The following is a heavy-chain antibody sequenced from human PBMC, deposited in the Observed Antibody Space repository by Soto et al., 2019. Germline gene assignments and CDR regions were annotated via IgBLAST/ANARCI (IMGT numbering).Heavy chain of an antibody. Sequence: QIQLVQSGAEVRKPGSSVKVSCTFSGGTFSDYTINWVRQAPGHGLEWLGRFIPILDKTHYAQKFEGRVTSAADTSPETAPTTVALELNRLPADDTAISYCATDHSMSYGDYLFDRWGQGALLSASS. CDR1: GGTFSDYT. CDR3: ATDHSMSYGDYLFDR. J-gene: IGHJ4*02. CDR2: FIPILDKT. D-gene: IGHD4-17*01. V-gene: IGHV1-69*08.